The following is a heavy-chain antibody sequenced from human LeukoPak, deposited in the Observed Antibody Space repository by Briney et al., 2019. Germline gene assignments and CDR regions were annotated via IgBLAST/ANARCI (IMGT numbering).Heavy chain of an antibody. Sequence: SVKVSCKASGGTFSIYAISWVRQAPGQGREWMGGIIPIFGTANYAQKSQGRVTITADESTSTAYMELSSLRSEDTAVYYCASSGSIFGVVRDPYYFDYWGQGTLVTVSS. CDR3: ASSGSIFGVVRDPYYFDY. CDR1: GGTFSIYA. V-gene: IGHV1-69*13. CDR2: IIPIFGTA. D-gene: IGHD3-3*01. J-gene: IGHJ4*02.